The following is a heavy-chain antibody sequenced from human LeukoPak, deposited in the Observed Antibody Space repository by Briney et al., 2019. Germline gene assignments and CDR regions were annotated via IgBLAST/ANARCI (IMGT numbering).Heavy chain of an antibody. Sequence: SETLSLTCTVSGGSISSSSYYWGWIRQPPGKGLEWIGSIYYSGSTNYNPSLKSRVTISVDTSKNQFSLNLSSVTAADTAVYYCARDEDTSGWPDYWGQGTLVTVSS. D-gene: IGHD6-19*01. CDR2: IYYSGST. V-gene: IGHV4-39*07. CDR3: ARDEDTSGWPDY. J-gene: IGHJ4*02. CDR1: GGSISSSSYY.